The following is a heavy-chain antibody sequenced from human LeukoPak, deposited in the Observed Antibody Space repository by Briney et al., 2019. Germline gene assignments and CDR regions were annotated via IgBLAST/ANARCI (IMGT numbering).Heavy chain of an antibody. J-gene: IGHJ5*02. Sequence: SETLSLTCTVSGGSIRSSTYYWGWIRQPPGKGLEWIGSVYYSGSTYYNPSLKSRLTMSVDTSKNQLSLKLSSVTAADTAVYYCARRIAARPSWFDPWGQGTLVTVSS. D-gene: IGHD6-6*01. CDR1: GGSIRSSTYY. CDR3: ARRIAARPSWFDP. V-gene: IGHV4-39*01. CDR2: VYYSGST.